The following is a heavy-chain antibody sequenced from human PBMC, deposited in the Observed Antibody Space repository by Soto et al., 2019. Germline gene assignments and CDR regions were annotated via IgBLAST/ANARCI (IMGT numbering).Heavy chain of an antibody. Sequence: GGSLRLSCAASGFTFSRHWMSWFRQAPGKGLEGVANIKPDGSEKWYVDSVKGRFTISRDNAKNSLYLQINSLRAEDTSVYSCARGDYDASSGSFSYAFDIWGNGTMVTVS. CDR3: ARGDYDASSGSFSYAFDI. CDR2: IKPDGSEK. V-gene: IGHV3-7*04. D-gene: IGHD3-22*01. CDR1: GFTFSRHW. J-gene: IGHJ3*02.